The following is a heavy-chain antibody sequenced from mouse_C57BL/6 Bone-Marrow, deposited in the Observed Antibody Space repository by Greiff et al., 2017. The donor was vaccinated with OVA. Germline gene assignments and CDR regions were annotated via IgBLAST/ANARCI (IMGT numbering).Heavy chain of an antibody. CDR2: ISYDGSN. CDR1: GYSITSGYY. D-gene: IGHD2-5*01. CDR3: ARVVTTRYWYFDV. Sequence: EVKLMESGPGLVKPSQSLSLTCSVTGYSITSGYYWNWIRQFPGNKLEWMGYISYDGSNNYNPSLKNRISITRDTSKNQFFLKLNSVTTEDTATYYCARVVTTRYWYFDVWGTGTTVTVSS. J-gene: IGHJ1*03. V-gene: IGHV3-6*01.